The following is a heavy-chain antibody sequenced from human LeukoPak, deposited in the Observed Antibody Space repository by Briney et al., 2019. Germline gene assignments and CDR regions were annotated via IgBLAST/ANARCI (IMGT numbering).Heavy chain of an antibody. D-gene: IGHD3-10*01. CDR1: GDSISRGGYY. CDR3: ARVHYYGSGQSSYFDY. J-gene: IGHJ4*02. V-gene: IGHV4-31*03. Sequence: PSQTLSLTCTVSGDSISRGGYYWSWIRQHPGKGLEWIGYIYYSGSTYYNPSLKSRVTISVDTSKNQFSLKLSSVTAADTAVYFCARVHYYGSGQSSYFDYWGQGSLVTVSS. CDR2: IYYSGST.